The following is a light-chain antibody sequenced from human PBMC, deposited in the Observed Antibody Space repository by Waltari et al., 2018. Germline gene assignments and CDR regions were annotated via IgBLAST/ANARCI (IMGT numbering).Light chain of an antibody. CDR1: QGISHY. V-gene: IGKV3-20*01. CDR2: HAS. CDR3: QHYVNLPAT. Sequence: VVLTQSPGTLSLSPGEGATLSCRASQGISHYLAWYQQKPGQAPRLLIYHASSRATGIPDRFSGSGSGTDFSLTISRLEPEDFAVYYCQHYVNLPATFGQGTKVEIK. J-gene: IGKJ1*01.